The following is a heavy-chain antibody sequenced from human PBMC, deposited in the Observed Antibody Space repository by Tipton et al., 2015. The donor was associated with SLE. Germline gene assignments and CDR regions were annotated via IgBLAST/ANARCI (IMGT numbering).Heavy chain of an antibody. CDR2: INHSGST. CDR1: GGSFSGYY. Sequence: TLSLTCAVYGGSFSGYYWSWIRQPPGKGLEWIGEINHSGSTNSKPSLKSRVTISVDTSKDQFSLKLSSVTAADTAVYYCASGILTGNAAFDIWGPGTMVTVPS. V-gene: IGHV4-34*01. D-gene: IGHD3-9*01. J-gene: IGHJ3*02. CDR3: ASGILTGNAAFDI.